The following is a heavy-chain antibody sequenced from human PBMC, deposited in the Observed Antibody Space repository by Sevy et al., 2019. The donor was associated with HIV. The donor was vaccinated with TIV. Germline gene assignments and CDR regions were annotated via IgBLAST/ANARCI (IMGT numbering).Heavy chain of an antibody. D-gene: IGHD3-10*01. CDR3: TTATWSQEDYYNS. CDR2: IKGKICLVTI. CDR1: GFTFSNAW. J-gene: IGHJ5*02. V-gene: IGHV3-15*01. Sequence: GGSLRLSCAASGFTFSNAWMSWVRQAPGKGLEWVGRIKGKICLVTIDNAAPGKGRFSIPRDDSKNTLYLQMNSLKTQDTAVYYCTTATWSQEDYYNSWGQGTLVTVSS.